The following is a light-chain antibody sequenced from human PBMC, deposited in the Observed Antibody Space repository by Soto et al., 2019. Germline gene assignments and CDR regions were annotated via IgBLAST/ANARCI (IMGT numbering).Light chain of an antibody. CDR2: GTS. CDR1: QSVKSSY. V-gene: IGKV3-20*01. CDR3: QQYGSSIT. J-gene: IGKJ5*01. Sequence: EIVLTQSPGTLSLSPGERATLPCRASQSVKSSYLAWYQHKPGQAPRLLIYGTSSRATGIPDRFSGSGSGTDFTLTISRLEPEDFPVSYCQQYGSSITFGQGTRLEI.